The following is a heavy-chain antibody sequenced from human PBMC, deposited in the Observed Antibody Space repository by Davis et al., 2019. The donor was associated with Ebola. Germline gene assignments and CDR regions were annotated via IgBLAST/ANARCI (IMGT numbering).Heavy chain of an antibody. CDR1: GFTFSSYS. Sequence: GGSLRLSCAASGFTFSSYSMNWVRQAPGKGLEWVSSISSSSSYIYYADSVKGRFTISRDNAKNSLYLQMNSLIAEDTALYYCAKDSGESGYYFDYWGQGTLVTVSP. D-gene: IGHD1-26*01. CDR3: AKDSGESGYYFDY. CDR2: ISSSSSYI. V-gene: IGHV3-21*04. J-gene: IGHJ4*02.